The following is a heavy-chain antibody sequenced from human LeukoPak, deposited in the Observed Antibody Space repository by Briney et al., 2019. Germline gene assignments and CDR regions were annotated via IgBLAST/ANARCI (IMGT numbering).Heavy chain of an antibody. CDR1: GFTFDDYG. CDR3: AAGGAFDI. D-gene: IGHD3-10*01. CDR2: IYSGGST. J-gene: IGHJ3*02. V-gene: IGHV3-66*01. Sequence: GGSLRLSCAASGFTFDDYGMSWVRQAPGKGLEWVSVIYSGGSTYYADSVKGRFTISRDNSKNTLYLQMNSLRAEDTAVYYCAAGGAFDIWGQGTMVTVSS.